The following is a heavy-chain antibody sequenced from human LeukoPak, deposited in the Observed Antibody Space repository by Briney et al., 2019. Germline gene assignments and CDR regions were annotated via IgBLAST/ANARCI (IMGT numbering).Heavy chain of an antibody. Sequence: SVKVSGKASGGTFSSYAISWVRQAPGQGLGWMGGIIPIFGTANYAQKFQGRVTITADESTSTAYMELSSLRSEDTAVYYCARGEKLRYFDWLLSAFDIWGQGTMVTVSS. CDR3: ARGEKLRYFDWLLSAFDI. CDR2: IIPIFGTA. V-gene: IGHV1-69*13. J-gene: IGHJ3*02. CDR1: GGTFSSYA. D-gene: IGHD3-9*01.